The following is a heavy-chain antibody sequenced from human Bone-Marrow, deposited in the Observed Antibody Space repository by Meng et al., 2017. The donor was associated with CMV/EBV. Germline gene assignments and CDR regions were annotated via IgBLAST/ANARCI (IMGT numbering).Heavy chain of an antibody. D-gene: IGHD3-22*01. CDR2: ISGYNGVT. Sequence: TFTKYGFSGVRLAPGQGLEWMGWISGYNGVTNYAQKFKGRVTMTIDASTSTAYLDLRSLTSADTAVYYCARDASFYYDSSGYYFAYWGQGSLVTVSS. V-gene: IGHV1-18*01. CDR1: TFTKYG. J-gene: IGHJ4*02. CDR3: ARDASFYYDSSGYYFAY.